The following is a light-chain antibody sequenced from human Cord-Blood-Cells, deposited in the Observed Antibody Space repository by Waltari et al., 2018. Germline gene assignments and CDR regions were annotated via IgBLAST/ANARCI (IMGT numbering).Light chain of an antibody. CDR2: AAS. J-gene: IGKJ1*01. Sequence: DIQMTQSPSPLSASVGDRVTITCRASQSISSYLNWYQQKPGKAPKLLIYAASSLQSGVPSRFSGRGYGTDFTLTISSLQPEDFATYYCQQSYSTPWTFGQGTKVEIK. CDR3: QQSYSTPWT. V-gene: IGKV1-39*01. CDR1: QSISSY.